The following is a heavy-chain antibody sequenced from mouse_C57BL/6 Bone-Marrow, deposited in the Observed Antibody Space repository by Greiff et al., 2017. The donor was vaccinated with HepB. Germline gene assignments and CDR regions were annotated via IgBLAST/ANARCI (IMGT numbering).Heavy chain of an antibody. D-gene: IGHD1-1*01. CDR2: IDPSDSYT. Sequence: QVQLQQPGAELVMPGASVKLSCKASGYTFTSYWMHWVKQRPGQGLEWIGEIDPSDSYTNYNRKFKGKSTLTVDKSSSTAYMQLRSLTSEDSAVYYCARDSLITTVVARDFGVWGTGTTVTVSS. CDR1: GYTFTSYW. J-gene: IGHJ1*03. CDR3: ARDSLITTVVARDFGV. V-gene: IGHV1-69*01.